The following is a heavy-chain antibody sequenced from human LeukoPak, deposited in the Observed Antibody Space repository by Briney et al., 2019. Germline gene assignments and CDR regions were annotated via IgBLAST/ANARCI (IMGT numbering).Heavy chain of an antibody. CDR1: GFTFSDYY. Sequence: PGGSLRLSCAASGFTFSDYYMSWIRQAPGKGLEWVSYISSSGSTIYYADSVKGRFTISRDNAKNSLYLQMNSLTVEGTAVYYCPRDMGWQQFDQWGQGTLVTVSS. CDR2: ISSSGSTI. D-gene: IGHD5-24*01. CDR3: PRDMGWQQFDQ. V-gene: IGHV3-11*04. J-gene: IGHJ4*02.